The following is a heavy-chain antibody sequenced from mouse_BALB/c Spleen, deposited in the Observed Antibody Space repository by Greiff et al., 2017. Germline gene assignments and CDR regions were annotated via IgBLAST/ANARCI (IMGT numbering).Heavy chain of an antibody. CDR1: GYEFSSYW. D-gene: IGHD2-4*01. CDR2: IYPGDGDT. J-gene: IGHJ4*01. Sequence: QVQLQQSGAELVRPGSSVKISCKASGYEFSSYWMNWVKQRPGQGLEWIGQIYPGDGDTNYNGKFKGKATLTADKSSSTAYMQLSSLTSEDSAVYVCARSSTMTTKGAMDYWGQGTSVTVSS. CDR3: ARSSTMTTKGAMDY. V-gene: IGHV1-80*01.